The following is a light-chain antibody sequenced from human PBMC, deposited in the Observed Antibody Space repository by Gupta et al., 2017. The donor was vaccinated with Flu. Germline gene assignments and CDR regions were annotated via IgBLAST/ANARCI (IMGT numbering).Light chain of an antibody. Sequence: DSQMTQSPSSLSASVGDRVTVTCRASQSISSYLNWYQQKPGKAPKLLIYAASRVKSGVPSRFSGCGTGTDFTLTIIRLQPEDFATYSSQQRDSTPITFGQGRLVDFK. CDR3: QQRDSTPIT. J-gene: IGKJ5*01. V-gene: IGKV1-39*01. CDR2: AAS. CDR1: QSISSY.